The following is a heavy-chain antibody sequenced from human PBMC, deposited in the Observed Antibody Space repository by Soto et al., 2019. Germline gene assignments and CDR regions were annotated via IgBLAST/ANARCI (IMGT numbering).Heavy chain of an antibody. V-gene: IGHV1-3*01. CDR3: ARGILWFGETTPGRSDY. CDR2: INAGNGNT. D-gene: IGHD3-10*01. Sequence: QVQLVQSGAEVKKPGASVKVSCKASGYTFTSYAMHWVRQAPGQRLEWMGWINAGNGNTKYSQKLQGRVTITRDTSASTAYMELSSLRSEDTAVYYCARGILWFGETTPGRSDYWGQGTLVTVSS. CDR1: GYTFTSYA. J-gene: IGHJ4*02.